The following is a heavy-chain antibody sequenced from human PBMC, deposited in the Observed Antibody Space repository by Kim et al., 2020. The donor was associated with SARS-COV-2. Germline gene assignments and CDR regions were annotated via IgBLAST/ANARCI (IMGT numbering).Heavy chain of an antibody. J-gene: IGHJ4*02. V-gene: IGHV3-7*03. CDR3: VRGAPSL. Sequence: QEGGDTYYVDAVKGGFTVSRDNTKRSLYLQMNSLRAEDTAVYYCVRGAPSLWGQGTLVTVSS. CDR2: QEGGDT.